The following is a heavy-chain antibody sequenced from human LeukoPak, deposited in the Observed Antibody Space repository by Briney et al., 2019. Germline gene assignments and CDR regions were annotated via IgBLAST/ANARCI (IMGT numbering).Heavy chain of an antibody. CDR3: AKERLTTTCFDY. CDR1: GFSFGTYS. D-gene: IGHD1-26*01. J-gene: IGHJ4*02. Sequence: GGSLRLSCAASGFSFGTYSMTWVRQAPGRGLEWVSIMRGSGGTTHYADSVKGRFTISRDNSKNTLYLQMNSLRAEDTAVYYCAKERLTTTCFDYWGQGTLVTVSS. V-gene: IGHV3-23*01. CDR2: MRGSGGTT.